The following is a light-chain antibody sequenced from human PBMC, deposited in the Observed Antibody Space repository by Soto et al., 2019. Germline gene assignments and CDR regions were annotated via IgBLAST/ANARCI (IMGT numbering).Light chain of an antibody. CDR2: EVS. Sequence: QSVLNQPASVSGSPGQSITISCTGSRSDVGGYKYVSWYQQHPGKAPKLMIYEVSNRPSGVSNRFSGSKSGNTASLTISGLQAEDEADYYCSSYTGSSTLVFGTGTKVTVL. V-gene: IGLV2-14*01. CDR1: RSDVGGYKY. CDR3: SSYTGSSTLV. J-gene: IGLJ1*01.